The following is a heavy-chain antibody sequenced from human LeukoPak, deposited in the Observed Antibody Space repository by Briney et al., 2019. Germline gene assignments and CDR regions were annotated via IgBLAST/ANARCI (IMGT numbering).Heavy chain of an antibody. CDR3: ARLTGFPYYFDY. CDR1: GFTVSSNF. CDR2: IYSGGST. V-gene: IGHV3-53*01. Sequence: GGSLRLSCAAFGFTVSSNFMSWVRQAPGKGLEWVSVIYSGGSTYYADSVKGRFTILRDNSKNTLYLQMNSLRAEDTAVYCCARLTGFPYYFDYWGQGTLVTVSS. J-gene: IGHJ4*02. D-gene: IGHD1-14*01.